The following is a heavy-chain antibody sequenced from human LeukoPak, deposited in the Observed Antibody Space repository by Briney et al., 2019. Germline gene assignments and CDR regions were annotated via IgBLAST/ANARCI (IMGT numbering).Heavy chain of an antibody. J-gene: IGHJ4*02. CDR1: GFTFDDYG. CDR2: INWNGGST. CDR3: ARVSTIFGVSGGFDY. V-gene: IGHV3-20*04. D-gene: IGHD3-3*01. Sequence: PGGSLRLSCAASGFTFDDYGMSWVRHAPGKGLEGVSGINWNGGSTGYADSVKGRFTISRDNGKNSLYLQMNSLRAEDTALYYCARVSTIFGVSGGFDYWGQGTLVTVSS.